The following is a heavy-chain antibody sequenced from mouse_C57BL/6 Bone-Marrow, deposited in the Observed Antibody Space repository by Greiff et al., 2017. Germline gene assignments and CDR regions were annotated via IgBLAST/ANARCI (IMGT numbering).Heavy chain of an antibody. CDR1: GYTFTSYW. D-gene: IGHD1-1*01. Sequence: QVQLQQPGAELVRPGTSVKLSCKASGYTFTSYWMHWVKQRPGQGLEWIGVIDPSDSYTNYNQKFKGKATLTVDTSSSTAYMQLSSLTSEDSAVYYCARGGVITRDWGQGTLVTVSA. CDR3: ARGGVITRD. J-gene: IGHJ3*01. CDR2: IDPSDSYT. V-gene: IGHV1-59*01.